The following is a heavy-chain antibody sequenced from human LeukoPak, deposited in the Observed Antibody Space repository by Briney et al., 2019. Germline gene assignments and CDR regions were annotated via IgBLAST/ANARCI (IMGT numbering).Heavy chain of an antibody. CDR3: ASSDSYGYSFFDY. V-gene: IGHV4-59*08. D-gene: IGHD5-18*01. CDR2: IYYSGST. CDR1: GGSISSYY. J-gene: IGHJ4*02. Sequence: SETLSLTCTVSGGSISSYYWSWIRQPPGKGLEWIGYIYYSGSTNYNPSLKSRVTISVDTSKNQFSLKLSSVTAADTAVYYCASSDSYGYSFFDYWGQGTLVTVSS.